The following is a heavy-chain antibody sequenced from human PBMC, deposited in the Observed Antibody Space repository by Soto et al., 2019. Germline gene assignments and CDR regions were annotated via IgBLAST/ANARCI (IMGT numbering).Heavy chain of an antibody. CDR1: GGSISSSSYY. CDR2: IYYSGST. D-gene: IGHD3-9*01. CDR3: ARLPATKGYDILTGYYNDDAFDI. Sequence: SETLSLTCTVSGGSISSSSYYWGWIRQPPGKGLEWIGSIYYSGSTYYNPSLKSRVTISVDTSKNQFSLKLSSVTAADTAVYYCARLPATKGYDILTGYYNDDAFDIWGQGTMVTVSS. V-gene: IGHV4-39*01. J-gene: IGHJ3*02.